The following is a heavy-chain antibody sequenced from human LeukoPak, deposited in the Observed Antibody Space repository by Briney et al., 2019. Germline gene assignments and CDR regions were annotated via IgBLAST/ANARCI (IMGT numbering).Heavy chain of an antibody. CDR2: ISSSSSYI. CDR1: GFTFNTFN. CDR3: ARVGRSYSSGFDY. D-gene: IGHD2-15*01. V-gene: IGHV3-21*01. Sequence: GGSLRLSCAASGFTFNTFNMNWVRQAPGKGLEWVSSISSSSSYIYYADSVKGRFTISRDNAKNSLYLQMNSLRAEDTAVYYCARVGRSYSSGFDYWGQGTLVTVSS. J-gene: IGHJ4*02.